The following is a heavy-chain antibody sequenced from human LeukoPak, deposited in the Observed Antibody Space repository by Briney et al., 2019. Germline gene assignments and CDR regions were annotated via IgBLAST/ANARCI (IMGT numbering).Heavy chain of an antibody. CDR2: IRGGGGST. V-gene: IGHV3-23*01. J-gene: IGHJ6*03. Sequence: GGSLRLSCAASGFTLSSYAMSWVRQAPGKGLEWVAAIRGGGGSTYYADSVKGRFTLSRDNSNNTLYLQMNSLRADDTAVSYCSNIRENEGLYYYYYIMNVCRKGCTVTV. CDR3: SNIRENEGLYYYYYIMNV. CDR1: GFTLSSYA. D-gene: IGHD3-3*02.